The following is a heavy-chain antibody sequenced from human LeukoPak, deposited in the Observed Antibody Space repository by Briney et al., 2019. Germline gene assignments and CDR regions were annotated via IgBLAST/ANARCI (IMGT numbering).Heavy chain of an antibody. CDR3: ARGPYSSRHFDY. Sequence: SETLSLTCAVYGGSFSGYYWSWIRQPPGKGLEWIGEINHSGSTNYNPSLKSRVTISVDTSKNQFSLKLSSATAADTAVYYCARGPYSSRHFDYWGQGTLVTVSS. V-gene: IGHV4-34*01. J-gene: IGHJ4*02. CDR2: INHSGST. CDR1: GGSFSGYY. D-gene: IGHD6-13*01.